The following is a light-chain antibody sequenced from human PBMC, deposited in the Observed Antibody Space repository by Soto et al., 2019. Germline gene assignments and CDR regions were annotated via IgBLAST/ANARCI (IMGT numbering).Light chain of an antibody. CDR3: QQYNSYSPT. CDR2: DAS. V-gene: IGKV1-5*01. CDR1: QSISNW. J-gene: IGKJ1*01. Sequence: DIQMTQSSSTLPASVGDRVTITCRASQSISNWLAWYQQKPGKAPKLLIYDASSLESGVPSRFSGSGSGTEFTLTISSLQPDDFATYYCQQYNSYSPTFGQGTKVDIK.